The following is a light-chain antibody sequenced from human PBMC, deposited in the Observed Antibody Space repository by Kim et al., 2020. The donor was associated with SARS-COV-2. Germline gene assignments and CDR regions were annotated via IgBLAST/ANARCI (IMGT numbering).Light chain of an antibody. J-gene: IGLJ3*02. CDR1: SSNIGTYS. CDR2: SSD. V-gene: IGLV1-47*02. Sequence: QSVLTQPPSPSGTPGQRVTISCSGSSSNIGTYSVYWYQQLPGTAPKLLIYSSDQRPSGVPDRFSGSKSGTSASLAISGLRSEDEADYYCAAWDDSLSAVFGGGTQLTVL. CDR3: AAWDDSLSAV.